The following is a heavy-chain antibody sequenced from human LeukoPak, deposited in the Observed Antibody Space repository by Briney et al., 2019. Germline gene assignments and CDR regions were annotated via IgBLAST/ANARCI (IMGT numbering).Heavy chain of an antibody. CDR2: ISSSGSTI. D-gene: IGHD3-22*01. Sequence: GGSLRLSCAASGFTFSSHEMNWVRQAPGKGLEWVSYISSSGSTIYYADSVKGRFTISRDNAKNSLYLQMNSLRAEDTAVYYCAREQCYYDSSGCVDYWGQGTLVTVSS. CDR1: GFTFSSHE. V-gene: IGHV3-48*03. J-gene: IGHJ4*02. CDR3: AREQCYYDSSGCVDY.